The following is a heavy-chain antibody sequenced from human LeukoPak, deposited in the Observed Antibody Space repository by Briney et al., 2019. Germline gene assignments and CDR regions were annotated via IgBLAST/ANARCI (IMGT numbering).Heavy chain of an antibody. CDR2: IYYSGST. J-gene: IGHJ4*02. D-gene: IGHD3-22*01. Sequence: SETLSLTCTVSGGSISSGGYYWSWLRQHPGTGLEWIGYIYYSGSTYYNPSLKSRVTISVDTSKNQFSLKLSSVTAADTAVYYCASTYYYDSSGYYQTFDYWGQGTLVTVSS. CDR1: GGSISSGGYY. V-gene: IGHV4-31*03. CDR3: ASTYYYDSSGYYQTFDY.